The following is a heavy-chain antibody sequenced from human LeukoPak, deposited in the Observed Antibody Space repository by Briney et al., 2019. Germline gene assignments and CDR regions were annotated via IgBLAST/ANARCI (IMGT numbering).Heavy chain of an antibody. D-gene: IGHD3-3*01. V-gene: IGHV6-1*01. CDR2: TYYRSKWYN. CDR1: GDSVSSNSAA. Sequence: SQTLSLTCAISGDSVSSNSAAWNWIRQSPSRGLEWLGRTYYRSKWYNDYAVSVKSRITINPDTSKNQFSLQLNSVTPEDTAVYYCARDPFGVVILSGAFDIWGQGTMVTVSS. J-gene: IGHJ3*02. CDR3: ARDPFGVVILSGAFDI.